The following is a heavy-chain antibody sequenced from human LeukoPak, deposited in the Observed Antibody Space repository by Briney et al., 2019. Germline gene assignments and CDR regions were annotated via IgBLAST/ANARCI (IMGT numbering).Heavy chain of an antibody. CDR2: ISYDGSNK. J-gene: IGHJ4*02. CDR1: GFTFSSYA. Sequence: GRSLRLSCAASGFTFSSYAMHRVRQAPGKGLEWVAVISYDGSNKYYADSVKGRFTISRDNSKNTLYLQMNSLRAEDTAVYYCARDSDAPGDYWGQGTLVTVSS. CDR3: ARDSDAPGDY. V-gene: IGHV3-30-3*01.